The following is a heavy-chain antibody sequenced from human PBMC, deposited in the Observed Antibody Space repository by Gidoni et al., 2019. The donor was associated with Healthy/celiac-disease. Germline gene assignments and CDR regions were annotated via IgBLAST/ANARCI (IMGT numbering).Heavy chain of an antibody. CDR1: GGSVSSGSYY. CDR3: ARAAYNWNYGGGVHGMDV. V-gene: IGHV4-61*02. Sequence: QAQLQESGPGLVKPSHTLYVTCTVSGGSVSSGSYYWSWLRQPAGKGLEWIGRIYTSGSTNYNPSLKSRVTISVDTSKNQFSLKLSSVTAADTAVYYCARAAYNWNYGGGVHGMDVWGQGTTVTVSS. J-gene: IGHJ6*02. D-gene: IGHD1-7*01. CDR2: IYTSGST.